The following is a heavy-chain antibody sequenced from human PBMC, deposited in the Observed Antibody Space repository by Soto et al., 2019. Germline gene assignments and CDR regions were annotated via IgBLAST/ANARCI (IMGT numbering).Heavy chain of an antibody. CDR2: IDKVGTDS. V-gene: IGHV3-74*01. J-gene: IGHJ6*03. Sequence: EVQLVESGGGLVQHGGSLRLSCAGYGFTFSGRSVHWVRQAPGKGLVWVSGIDKVGTDSTYADSVKGRFTSSRDNAKNTVYLQMNSLRVEDTAVYYCARGWFGPDVWGKGTTVTVSS. D-gene: IGHD3-10*01. CDR3: ARGWFGPDV. CDR1: GFTFSGRS.